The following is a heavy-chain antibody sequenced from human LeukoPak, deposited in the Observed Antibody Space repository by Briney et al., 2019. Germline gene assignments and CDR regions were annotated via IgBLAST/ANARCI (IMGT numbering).Heavy chain of an antibody. V-gene: IGHV3-21*01. Sequence: GGSLRLSCAASGFTFSSYSMNWVRQAPGKGLEWVSSISSSSSYIYYADSVKGRFTISRDNAKNSLYLQMNSLRAEDTAVYYCARDFIVGAADAFDIWGQGTMVTVSS. CDR3: ARDFIVGAADAFDI. CDR2: ISSSSSYI. CDR1: GFTFSSYS. D-gene: IGHD1-26*01. J-gene: IGHJ3*02.